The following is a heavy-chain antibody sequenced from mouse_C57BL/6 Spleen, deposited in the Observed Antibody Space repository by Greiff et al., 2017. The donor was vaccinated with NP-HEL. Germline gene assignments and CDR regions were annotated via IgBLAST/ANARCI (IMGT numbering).Heavy chain of an antibody. D-gene: IGHD1-1*01. CDR2: IDHSDSDK. CDR3: AREIGITTVVADFDY. J-gene: IGHJ2*01. V-gene: IGHV1-59*01. Sequence: QVQLQQPGAELVRPGTSVKLSCKASGYTFTSYWMHWVKQRPGQGLEWIGVIDHSDSDKKYNQKLKGKATLTVDTSSSTAYMQLSSLTSEDSAVYNCAREIGITTVVADFDYWGQGTTLTVSS. CDR1: GYTFTSYW.